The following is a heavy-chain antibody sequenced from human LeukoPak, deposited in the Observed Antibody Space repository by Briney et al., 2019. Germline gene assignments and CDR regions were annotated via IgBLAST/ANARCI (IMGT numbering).Heavy chain of an antibody. CDR1: GFTFSSYW. J-gene: IGHJ4*02. CDR3: ARGAMPDY. CDR2: INRDGSTT. V-gene: IGHV3-74*01. D-gene: IGHD2-2*01. Sequence: GGCLRLSCAASGFTFSSYWMHWVRQTPGKGLVWASRINRDGSTTSYADSVKGRFTISRDNAKNTLFLQMNSLRAEDTAVYYCARGAMPDYWGQGTLVTVSS.